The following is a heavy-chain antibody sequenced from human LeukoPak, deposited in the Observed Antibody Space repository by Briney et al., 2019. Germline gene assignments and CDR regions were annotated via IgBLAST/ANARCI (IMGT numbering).Heavy chain of an antibody. V-gene: IGHV3-7*05. D-gene: IGHD1-14*01. Sequence: GGSLRLSCAASGFTFSTYAMTWVRQAPGKGLEWVANIHEDGSDKYYVDSVKGRFTISRDNAKNSLYLQMNSLRAEDTALYYCARTLRLGTPRAFDIWGRGTMVTVSS. CDR3: ARTLRLGTPRAFDI. CDR2: IHEDGSDK. J-gene: IGHJ3*02. CDR1: GFTFSTYA.